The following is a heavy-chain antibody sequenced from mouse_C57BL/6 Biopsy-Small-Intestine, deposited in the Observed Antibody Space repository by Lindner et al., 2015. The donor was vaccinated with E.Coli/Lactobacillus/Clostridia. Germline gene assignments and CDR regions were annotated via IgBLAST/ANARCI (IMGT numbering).Heavy chain of an antibody. CDR2: INPYYGST. V-gene: IGHV1-39*01. CDR1: GYSFTGYN. Sequence: VQLQESGAELVKPGASVKISCKASGYSFTGYNMNWVKQSHGKSLEWIGNINPYYGSTSYNQKFKGKATLTVDKSSSTAYMQLNSLTSEDSAVYYCARMEGLRDRYFDVWGAGTTVTVSS. J-gene: IGHJ1*01. D-gene: IGHD2-4*01. CDR3: ARMEGLRDRYFDV.